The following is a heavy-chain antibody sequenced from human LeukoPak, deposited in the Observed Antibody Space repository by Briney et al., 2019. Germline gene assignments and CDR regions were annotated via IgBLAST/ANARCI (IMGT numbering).Heavy chain of an antibody. V-gene: IGHV3-33*01. D-gene: IGHD4-17*01. CDR3: ARSAYGDYEVHDALDM. J-gene: IGHJ3*02. CDR2: LWSDGGTI. CDR1: ESIPSNYG. Sequence: GGPQRPSCAASESIPSNYGMHWVRQAPDGGGEWVAVLWSDGGTIYYSDSVKGRVAISRGDSNSTLYRQMNSLSAEDTGVYYCARSAYGDYEVHDALDMWGQGTMVTVSS.